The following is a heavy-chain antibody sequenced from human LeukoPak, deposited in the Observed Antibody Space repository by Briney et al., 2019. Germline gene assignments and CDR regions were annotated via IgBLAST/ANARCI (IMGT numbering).Heavy chain of an antibody. Sequence: ASVKVSFKASGYTFTSYGISWVRQAPGQGLEWMGWISAYNGNTNYAQKLQGRVTMTTDTSTSTAYMELRSLRSDDTAVYYCARVDKSLDYSKPPSGYYYGMDVWGQGTTVTVSS. CDR2: ISAYNGNT. CDR1: GYTFTSYG. D-gene: IGHD4-11*01. V-gene: IGHV1-18*01. J-gene: IGHJ6*02. CDR3: ARVDKSLDYSKPPSGYYYGMDV.